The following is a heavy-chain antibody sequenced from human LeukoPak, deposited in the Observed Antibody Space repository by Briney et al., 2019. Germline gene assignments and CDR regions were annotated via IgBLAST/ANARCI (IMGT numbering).Heavy chain of an antibody. CDR2: ISSSSSYI. J-gene: IGHJ4*02. D-gene: IGHD3-3*01. V-gene: IGHV3-21*01. CDR1: GFTFSSYS. CDR3: ARGEYYDFWSGYYTLLYYFDY. Sequence: GGSLRLSCAASGFTFSSYSMNWVRQAPGKGLEWVSSISSSSSYIYYADSVKGRFPISRDNAKNSLYLQMNSLRAEDTAVYYCARGEYYDFWSGYYTLLYYFDYWGQGTLVTVSS.